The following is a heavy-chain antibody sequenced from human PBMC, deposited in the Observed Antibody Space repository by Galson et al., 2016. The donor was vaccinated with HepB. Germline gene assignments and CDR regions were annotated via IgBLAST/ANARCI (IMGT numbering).Heavy chain of an antibody. CDR3: ARQYWGGPSDY. CDR2: IFHSGRV. CDR1: GVSITSNDW. J-gene: IGHJ4*02. V-gene: IGHV4-4*02. D-gene: IGHD2/OR15-2a*01. Sequence: ETLSLTCAVSGVSITSNDWWSWVRQPPGQGLEWIGQIFHSGRVDYTPSLASRVTIAIDTSNNHFSLRLTSVTAADTALYYCARQYWGGPSDYWGQGTLVTVSS.